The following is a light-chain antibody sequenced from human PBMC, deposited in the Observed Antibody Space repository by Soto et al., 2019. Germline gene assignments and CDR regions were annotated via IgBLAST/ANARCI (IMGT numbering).Light chain of an antibody. CDR2: DVS. J-gene: IGLJ2*01. CDR3: RSYTSSSTVV. V-gene: IGLV2-14*01. Sequence: QSALTQPASVSGSPGQSITISCTATSSDVGGYNYVSWYQQHPGKAPKLMIYDVSNRPSGVSNRFSGSKSGNTASLTISGLQAEDEADYYCRSYTSSSTVVFGGGTKLTVL. CDR1: SSDVGGYNY.